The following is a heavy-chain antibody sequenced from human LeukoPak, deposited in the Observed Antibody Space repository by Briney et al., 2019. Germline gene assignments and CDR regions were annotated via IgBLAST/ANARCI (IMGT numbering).Heavy chain of an antibody. Sequence: PGGSLRLSCAASGFTFSSYAMSWVRQAPGKGLEWVSAISGSGGSTYYADSVKGRFTISRDNSKNTLYLQMNSLRAEDTAVYYCAKDWEDIVVVPAPNWFDPWGQGTLVTVSS. CDR3: AKDWEDIVVVPAPNWFDP. J-gene: IGHJ5*02. CDR1: GFTFSSYA. V-gene: IGHV3-23*01. D-gene: IGHD2-2*01. CDR2: ISGSGGST.